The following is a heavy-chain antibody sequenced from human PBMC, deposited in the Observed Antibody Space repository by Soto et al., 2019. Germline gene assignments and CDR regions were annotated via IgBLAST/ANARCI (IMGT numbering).Heavy chain of an antibody. CDR1: GYSFTDYH. CDR2: INPKSGGT. Sequence: ASVKDSCKASGYSFTDYHIHWVRQAPGQGLEWLGRINPKSGGTSTAQKFQGWVTMTTDTSISTASMELTRLTSDDTAIYYCARGDSTDCSNGVCSFFYNHDMDVWGQGTTVTVSS. CDR3: ARGDSTDCSNGVCSFFYNHDMDV. D-gene: IGHD2-8*01. J-gene: IGHJ6*02. V-gene: IGHV1-2*04.